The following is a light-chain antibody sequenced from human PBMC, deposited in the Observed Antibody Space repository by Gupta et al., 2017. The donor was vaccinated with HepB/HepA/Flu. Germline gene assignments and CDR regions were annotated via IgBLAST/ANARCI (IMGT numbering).Light chain of an antibody. J-gene: IGKJ1*01. Sequence: DIVMTQSLDSLAVSLGERATINCKSSQSGLNTYNNKNYLTWYQQKPGHPPKVLIYLASTRESGVPDRFSGSGSGTDFTLTISNLQAEDVAVYYCQQDDSLPRTFGQGTKVEIK. CDR1: QSGLNTYNNKNY. CDR2: LAS. V-gene: IGKV4-1*01. CDR3: QQDDSLPRT.